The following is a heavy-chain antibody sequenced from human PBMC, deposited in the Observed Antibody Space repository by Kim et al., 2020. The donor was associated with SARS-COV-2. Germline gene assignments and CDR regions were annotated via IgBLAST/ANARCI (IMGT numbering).Heavy chain of an antibody. CDR1: GGSISSYY. CDR2: IYYSGST. Sequence: SETLSLTCTVSGGSISSYYWSWIRQPPGKGLEWIGYIYYSGSTNYNPSLKSRVTISVDTSKNQFSLKLSSVTAADTAVYYCARDHYYDFWSGYDTPGAWFDPWGQGTLVTVSS. CDR3: ARDHYYDFWSGYDTPGAWFDP. D-gene: IGHD3-3*01. V-gene: IGHV4-59*13. J-gene: IGHJ5*02.